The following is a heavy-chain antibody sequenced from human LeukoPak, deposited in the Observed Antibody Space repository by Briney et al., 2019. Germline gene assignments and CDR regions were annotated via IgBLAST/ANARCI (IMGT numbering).Heavy chain of an antibody. CDR1: GFTFSGYW. D-gene: IGHD1-26*01. Sequence: GGSLGLSCAASGFTFSGYWMRWVRQAPGKGLEWVSRINIDGATTNYADSVKGRFTISRDNAKNTLHLQMNSLRADDTAVYYCVRGAVGTGVWFDPWGQGTLVTVSS. CDR2: INIDGATT. CDR3: VRGAVGTGVWFDP. V-gene: IGHV3-74*01. J-gene: IGHJ5*02.